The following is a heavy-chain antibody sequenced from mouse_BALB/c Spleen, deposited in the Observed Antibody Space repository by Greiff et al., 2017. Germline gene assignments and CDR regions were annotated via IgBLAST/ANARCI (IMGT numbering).Heavy chain of an antibody. CDR1: GFTFNTYA. V-gene: IGHV10-1*02. J-gene: IGHJ1*01. CDR3: VRHVDGYPYWYFDV. CDR2: IRSKSNNYAT. Sequence: GGGLVQPKGSLKLSCAASGFTFNTYAMNWVRQAPGKGLEWVARIRSKSNNYATYYADSVKDRFTISRDDSQSMLYLQMNNLKTEDTAMYYCVRHVDGYPYWYFDVWGAGTTVTVSS. D-gene: IGHD2-3*01.